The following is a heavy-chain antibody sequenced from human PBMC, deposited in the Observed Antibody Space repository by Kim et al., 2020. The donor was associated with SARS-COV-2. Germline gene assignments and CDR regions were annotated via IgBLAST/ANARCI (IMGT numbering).Heavy chain of an antibody. D-gene: IGHD2-2*01. CDR1: GGSFSGYY. Sequence: SETLSLTCAVYGGSFSGYYWSWIRQPPGKGLEWIGEINHSGSTNYNPSLKSRVTISVDTSKNQFSLKLSSVTAADTAVYCCARWEYQLPFDPWGQGTLVTVSS. CDR3: ARWEYQLPFDP. CDR2: INHSGST. J-gene: IGHJ5*02. V-gene: IGHV4-34*01.